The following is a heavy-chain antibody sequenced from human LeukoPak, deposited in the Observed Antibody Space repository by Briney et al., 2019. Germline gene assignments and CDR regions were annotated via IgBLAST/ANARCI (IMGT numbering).Heavy chain of an antibody. J-gene: IGHJ4*02. D-gene: IGHD3-22*01. CDR1: GFTFSNAW. V-gene: IGHV3-15*01. CDR2: IKSKTDGGTT. CDR3: TPLDHYYDSSGLL. Sequence: GGSLRLSCAASGFTFSNAWMSWVRQAPGKGLEWVGRIKSKTDGGTTDYAAPVKGRFTISRDDPKNTLYLQMNSLKTEDTAVYYCTPLDHYYDSSGLLWGQGTLVTVSS.